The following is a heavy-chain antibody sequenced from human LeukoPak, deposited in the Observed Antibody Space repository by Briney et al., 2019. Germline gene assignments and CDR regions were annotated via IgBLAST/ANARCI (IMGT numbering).Heavy chain of an antibody. CDR1: GFTFSTYC. CDR3: VRDFRSADY. V-gene: IGHV3-74*01. J-gene: IGHJ4*02. CDR2: ICPDGTVT. Sequence: GGSLRLSCAASGFTFSTYCMHWVRQAPGKGPMWVSRICPDGTVTNYADSVKARFIISRDNARNTVYLQVNSLRVEDTAVYYCVRDFRSADYWGQGTLVTVSS.